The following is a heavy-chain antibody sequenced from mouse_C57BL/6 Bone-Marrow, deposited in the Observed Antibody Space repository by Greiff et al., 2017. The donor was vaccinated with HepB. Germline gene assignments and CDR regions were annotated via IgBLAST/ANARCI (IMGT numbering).Heavy chain of an antibody. V-gene: IGHV1-55*01. Sequence: QVQLQQPGAELVKPGASVKMSCKASGYTFTSYWITWVKQRPGQGLEWIGDIYPGSGSTNYNEKFKSKATLTVDTSSSTAYMQLSSLTSEDSAVYYCARRGIYSAWFAYWGQGTLVTVSA. CDR1: GYTFTSYW. J-gene: IGHJ3*01. CDR2: IYPGSGST. CDR3: ARRGIYSAWFAY. D-gene: IGHD2-12*01.